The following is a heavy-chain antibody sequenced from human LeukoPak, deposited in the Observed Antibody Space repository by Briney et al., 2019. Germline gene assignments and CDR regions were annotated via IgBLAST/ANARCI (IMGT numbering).Heavy chain of an antibody. CDR3: AKKSSSSWPNFDF. J-gene: IGHJ4*02. CDR2: ITASGGST. D-gene: IGHD6-13*01. CDR1: GFTFSNAW. Sequence: PGGSLRLSCAASGFTFSNAWMSWVRQAPGKGLEWVSAITASGGSTYYADSVKGRFTISRDNSKNTLHLQVNNLRADDTAIYYCAKKSSSSWPNFDFWGQGTLVTVSS. V-gene: IGHV3-23*01.